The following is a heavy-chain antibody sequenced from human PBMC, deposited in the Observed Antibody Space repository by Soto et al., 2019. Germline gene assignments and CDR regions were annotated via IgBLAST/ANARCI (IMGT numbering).Heavy chain of an antibody. V-gene: IGHV4-39*01. J-gene: IGHJ3*02. CDR1: GGAISSSSYY. CDR3: ARLEGYCSGGSCYPDAFDI. D-gene: IGHD2-15*01. CDR2: IYYSGST. Sequence: QLQLQESGPGLVKPSETLSLTCTGSGGAISSSSYYWGWIRQPPGKGREWIGSIYYSGSTYYNPSLKSRVTISVNTSKNQFSLKLSSVTAADTAVYYCARLEGYCSGGSCYPDAFDIWGQGTMVTVSS.